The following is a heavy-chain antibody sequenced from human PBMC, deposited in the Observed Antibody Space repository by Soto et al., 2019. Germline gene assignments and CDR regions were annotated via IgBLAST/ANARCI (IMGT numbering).Heavy chain of an antibody. CDR2: IIPIFGTA. CDR1: GGSFKNYA. CDR3: ARGRAYGDYEKRHYYYYYGMDV. Sequence: ASVKVSCKASGGSFKNYAITWVRQAPGQGLEWMGGIIPIFGTANYAQKFQGRVTITADESTSTAYMELSSLRSEDTAVYYCARGRAYGDYEKRHYYYYYGMDVWGQGTTVTVSS. D-gene: IGHD4-17*01. J-gene: IGHJ6*02. V-gene: IGHV1-69*13.